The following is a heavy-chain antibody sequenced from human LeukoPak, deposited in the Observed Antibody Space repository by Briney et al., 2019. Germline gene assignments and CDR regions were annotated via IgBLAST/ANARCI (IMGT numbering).Heavy chain of an antibody. J-gene: IGHJ6*02. D-gene: IGHD2-2*01. CDR1: GGSFSGYY. CDR2: INHSGST. Sequence: SETLSLTCAVYGGSFSGYYCSWIRQPPGKGLEWIGEINHSGSTNYNPSLKSRVTISVDTSKNQFSLKLSSVTAADTAVYYCARWYCSSTSCNGMDVWGQGTTVTVSS. V-gene: IGHV4-34*01. CDR3: ARWYCSSTSCNGMDV.